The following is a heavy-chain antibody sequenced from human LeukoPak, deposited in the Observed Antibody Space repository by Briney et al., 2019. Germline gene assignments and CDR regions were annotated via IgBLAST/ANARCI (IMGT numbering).Heavy chain of an antibody. CDR2: INHSGST. J-gene: IGHJ4*02. CDR3: ASRNFVRFFNY. V-gene: IGHV4-34*01. Sequence: SETLSLTCTVSGGSISSYYWSWIRQPPGKGLEWIGEINHSGSTNYNPSLKSRVTISVDTSKNQFSLKLSSVTAADTAVYYCASRNFVRFFNYWGQGTLVTVSS. D-gene: IGHD1-14*01. CDR1: GGSISSYY.